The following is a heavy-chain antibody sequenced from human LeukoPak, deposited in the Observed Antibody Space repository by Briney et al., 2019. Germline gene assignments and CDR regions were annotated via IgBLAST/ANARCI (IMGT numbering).Heavy chain of an antibody. Sequence: GGSLRLSCAASGFTFSNAWMSWVRQAPGKGLEWVGRIKSKTDGGTTDYAAPVKGRFTISRDDSKNTLYLQMNSLKTEDTAVYYCTTGYYGSGNNDYWGQGTQVTVSS. CDR2: IKSKTDGGTT. CDR1: GFTFSNAW. CDR3: TTGYYGSGNNDY. D-gene: IGHD3-10*01. V-gene: IGHV3-15*01. J-gene: IGHJ4*02.